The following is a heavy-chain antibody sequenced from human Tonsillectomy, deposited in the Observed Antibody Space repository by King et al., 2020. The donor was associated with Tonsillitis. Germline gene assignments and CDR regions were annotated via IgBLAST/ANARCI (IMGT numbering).Heavy chain of an antibody. D-gene: IGHD3-3*01. CDR3: ARGPWYDFWSGLAFDY. Sequence: VQLQESGPGLVKPSQTPSLTCSVSGGSISSGDYYWSWIRQPPGKGLEYIGYIYYSGSTNYNPSLKSRITISVDTSKNQFSLKLSSVTAADTAVYYCARGPWYDFWSGLAFDYWGQGTLVTVSS. CDR2: IYYSGST. V-gene: IGHV4-30-4*01. J-gene: IGHJ4*02. CDR1: GGSISSGDYY.